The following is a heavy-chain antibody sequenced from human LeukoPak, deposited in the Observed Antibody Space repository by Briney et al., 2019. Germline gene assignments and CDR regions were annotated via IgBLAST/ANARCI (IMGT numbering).Heavy chain of an antibody. Sequence: SETLSLTCTVSGVSISTSTYYWGCIRQPPGKGLEWIGSIYYSGSTYYNPSLKSRVTISVDTSKNQFSLSLSSVTAADTAVFHCATCSGGSCYLGHAFDIWGQGTMVTVSS. CDR3: ATCSGGSCYLGHAFDI. D-gene: IGHD2-15*01. V-gene: IGHV4-39*01. J-gene: IGHJ3*02. CDR1: GVSISTSTYY. CDR2: IYYSGST.